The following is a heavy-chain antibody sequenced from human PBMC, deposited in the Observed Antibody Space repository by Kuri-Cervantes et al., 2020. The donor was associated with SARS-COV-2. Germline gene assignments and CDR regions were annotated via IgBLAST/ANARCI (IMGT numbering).Heavy chain of an antibody. CDR3: ARGGWRTYYYYYMDV. CDR1: GGSISSGSYY. Sequence: SETLSLTCTVSGGSISSGSYYWSWIRQPAGKGLEWIGYIYTSGSTNYNPSLKSRVTMSVDTSKNQFSLKLSSVTAADTAVYYCARGGWRTYYYYYMDVWGKGTTVTVSS. CDR2: IYTSGST. D-gene: IGHD6-19*01. J-gene: IGHJ6*03. V-gene: IGHV4-61*09.